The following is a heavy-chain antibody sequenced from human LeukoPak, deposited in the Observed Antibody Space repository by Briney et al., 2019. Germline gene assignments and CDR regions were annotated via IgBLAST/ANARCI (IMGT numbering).Heavy chain of an antibody. CDR3: ARDVSNSGWYEGTFDV. J-gene: IGHJ3*01. D-gene: IGHD6-19*01. CDR1: GFTFSSYA. Sequence: GGSLRLSCAASGFTFSSYAMSWVRQAPGEGLEWVANIKEDGSEQYYVDSVKGRFTITRDNAKNFLYLQVNSLRAEDTAVYYCARDVSNSGWYEGTFDVWGQGTMVTVSS. CDR2: IKEDGSEQ. V-gene: IGHV3-7*03.